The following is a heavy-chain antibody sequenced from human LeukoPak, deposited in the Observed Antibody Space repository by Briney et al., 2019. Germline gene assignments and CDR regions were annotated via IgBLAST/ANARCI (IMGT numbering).Heavy chain of an antibody. CDR3: AKGYYDYGWGSYYFDY. J-gene: IGHJ4*02. D-gene: IGHD3-16*01. CDR1: GFTFSSYA. Sequence: QPGGSLRLSCAASGFTFSSYAMSWVRQAPGEGLEWVSAISGSGGSTYYADSVKGRFTISRDNSRDTLYLQMNSLRAEDTAVYYCAKGYYDYGWGSYYFDYWGQGTLVTVSS. V-gene: IGHV3-23*01. CDR2: ISGSGGST.